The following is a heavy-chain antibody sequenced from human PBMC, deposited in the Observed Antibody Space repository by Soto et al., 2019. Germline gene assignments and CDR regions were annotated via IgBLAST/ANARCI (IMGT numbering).Heavy chain of an antibody. V-gene: IGHV4-34*01. CDR3: ARVRTMVRGVIPNWFDP. J-gene: IGHJ5*02. CDR1: GGSFSGYY. CDR2: INHSGST. D-gene: IGHD3-10*01. Sequence: SETLSLTCAVYGGSFSGYYWSWIRQPPGKGLEWIGEINHSGSTNYNPSLKSRVTISVDTSKNQFSLKLSSVTAADTAVYYCARVRTMVRGVIPNWFDPWGQGTLVNVSS.